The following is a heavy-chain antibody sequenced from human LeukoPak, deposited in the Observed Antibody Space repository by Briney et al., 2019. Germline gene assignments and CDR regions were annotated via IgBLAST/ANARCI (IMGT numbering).Heavy chain of an antibody. CDR1: GGSFSGYY. J-gene: IGHJ4*02. CDR2: INHSGST. CDR3: ARGLRDYVWGSYRYTDGYYFDY. D-gene: IGHD3-16*02. Sequence: SETLSPTCAVYGGSFSGYYWSWIRQPPGKGLEWIGEINHSGSTNYNPSLKSRVTISVDTSKNQFSLKLSSVTAADTAVYYCARGLRDYVWGSYRYTDGYYFDYWGQGTLVTVSS. V-gene: IGHV4-34*01.